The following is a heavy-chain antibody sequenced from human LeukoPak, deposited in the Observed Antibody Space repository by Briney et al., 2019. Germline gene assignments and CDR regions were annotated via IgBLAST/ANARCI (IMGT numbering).Heavy chain of an antibody. V-gene: IGHV3-23*01. CDR3: AKSGLNRFDY. CDR1: GFTFSTYA. CDR2: ISGSTGRT. J-gene: IGHJ4*02. D-gene: IGHD2-15*01. Sequence: GGSLRLSCAASGFTFSTYAMSWVRQAPGKGLEWVSAISGSTGRTYYADSVKGRFTISRDNSKNTLYLQMNSLRAEDTALYYCAKSGLNRFDYWGQGTLVTVSS.